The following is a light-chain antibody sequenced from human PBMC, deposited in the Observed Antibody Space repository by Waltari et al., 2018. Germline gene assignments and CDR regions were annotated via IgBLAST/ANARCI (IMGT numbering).Light chain of an antibody. J-gene: IGKJ3*01. CDR3: QQYDNLPLT. V-gene: IGKV1-33*01. Sequence: DFQMTQSPSSLSASVGDRVTITCQASQDISNYLNWYQQKPGKAPKLLSYDASNLETGVPSRFSGSGSGTDFTFTISSLQPEDIATYYCQQYDNLPLTFGPGTKVNIK. CDR1: QDISNY. CDR2: DAS.